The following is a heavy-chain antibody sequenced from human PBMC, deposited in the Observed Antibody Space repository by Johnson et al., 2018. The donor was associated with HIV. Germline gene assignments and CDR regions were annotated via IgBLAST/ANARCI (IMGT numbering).Heavy chain of an antibody. CDR1: GFTFSSYG. D-gene: IGHD4-17*01. Sequence: QMQLVESGGGLVQPGGSLRLSCAASGFTFSSYGMHWVRQAPGKGLEWVAVISYDGSNIYYADSVKGRFTISRDNSKNTLYLQMNSLKTEDTAVYYCTTDLRVTTSLRAFDIWGQGTMVTVSS. CDR3: TTDLRVTTSLRAFDI. CDR2: ISYDGSNI. J-gene: IGHJ3*02. V-gene: IGHV3-30*03.